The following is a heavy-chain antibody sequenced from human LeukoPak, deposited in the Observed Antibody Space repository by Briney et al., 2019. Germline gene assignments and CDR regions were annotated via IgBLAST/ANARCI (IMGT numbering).Heavy chain of an antibody. CDR3: AKAYPSAGSSWCRTLFDY. Sequence: GGSLRLSCAASGFTFDDYAMHWVRQAPGKGLEWVSGISWNSGSIGYADSVKGRFTISKDNAKNSLYLQMNSLRAEDTALYYCAKAYPSAGSSWCRTLFDYWGQGTLVTVSS. V-gene: IGHV3-9*01. CDR1: GFTFDDYA. D-gene: IGHD6-13*01. J-gene: IGHJ4*02. CDR2: ISWNSGSI.